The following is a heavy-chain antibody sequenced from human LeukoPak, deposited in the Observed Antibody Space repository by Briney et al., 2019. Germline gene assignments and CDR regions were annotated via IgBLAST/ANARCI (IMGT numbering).Heavy chain of an antibody. V-gene: IGHV4-59*01. CDR3: ARLHQRGSDYGMDV. CDR2: IYYSGST. Sequence: SETLSLTCTVSGGSISSYYWSWIRQPPGKGLEWIGYIYYSGSTNYNPSLKSRVTISVDTSKNQFSLKLSSVTAADTAVYYCARLHQRGSDYGMDVWGQGTTVTVSS. D-gene: IGHD5-12*01. CDR1: GGSISSYY. J-gene: IGHJ6*02.